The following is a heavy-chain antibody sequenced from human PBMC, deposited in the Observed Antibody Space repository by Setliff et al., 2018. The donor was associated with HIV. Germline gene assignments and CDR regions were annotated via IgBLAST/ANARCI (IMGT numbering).Heavy chain of an antibody. D-gene: IGHD3-9*01. Sequence: GGSLRLSCAASGFTFSSYWMSWVRQAPGKGLEWVANIKQDGSEKDYVDSVKGRFTISRDNAKNSLFLQMNSLRAEDTAVYYCAREDNYDILTGYLWEYYFDYWGQGTLVTVSS. CDR2: IKQDGSEK. J-gene: IGHJ4*02. CDR3: AREDNYDILTGYLWEYYFDY. V-gene: IGHV3-7*03. CDR1: GFTFSSYW.